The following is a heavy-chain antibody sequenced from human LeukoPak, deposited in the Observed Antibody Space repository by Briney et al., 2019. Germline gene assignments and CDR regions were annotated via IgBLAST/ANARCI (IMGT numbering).Heavy chain of an antibody. J-gene: IGHJ1*01. CDR2: IYYSGST. D-gene: IGHD2-2*01. V-gene: IGHV4-30-4*01. CDR3: ARGPWCSSTSCPAEYFQH. Sequence: SETLSLTCAVYGGSFSGYYWSWIRQPPGKGLEWIGYIYYSGSTYYNPSLKSRVTISVDTSKNQFSLKLSSVTAADTAVYYCARGPWCSSTSCPAEYFQHWGQGTLVTVSS. CDR1: GGSFSGYY.